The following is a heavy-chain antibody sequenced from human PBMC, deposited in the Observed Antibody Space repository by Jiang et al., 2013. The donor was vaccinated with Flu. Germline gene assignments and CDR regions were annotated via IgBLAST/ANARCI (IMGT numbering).Heavy chain of an antibody. CDR3: AREGGGYYDSSGYGY. D-gene: IGHD3-22*01. V-gene: IGHV4-61*01. Sequence: GSGLVKPSETLSLTCTVSGGSVSSGSYYWSWIRQPPGKGLEWIGYIYYSGSTNYNPSLKSRVTISVDTSKNQFSLKLSSVTAADTAVYYCAREGGGYYDSSGYGYWGQGTLVTVSS. J-gene: IGHJ4*02. CDR1: GGSVSSGSYY. CDR2: IYYSGST.